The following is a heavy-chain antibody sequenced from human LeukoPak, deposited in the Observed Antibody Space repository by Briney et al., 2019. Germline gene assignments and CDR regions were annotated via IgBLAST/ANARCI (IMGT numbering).Heavy chain of an antibody. CDR1: GGSISSYY. V-gene: IGHV4-59*12. Sequence: SETLSLTCTVSGGSISSYYWSWIRQPPGKGLEWIGYIYYSGSTNYNPSLKSRITMSVDTSRNQFSLRLTSVTAADTAVYYCARGDYYDGGGRNWFDPWGQGTLVTVSS. D-gene: IGHD3-16*01. CDR2: IYYSGST. J-gene: IGHJ5*02. CDR3: ARGDYYDGGGRNWFDP.